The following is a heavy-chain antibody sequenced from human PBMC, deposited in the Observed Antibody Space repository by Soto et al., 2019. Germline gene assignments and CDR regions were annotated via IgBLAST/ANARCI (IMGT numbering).Heavy chain of an antibody. CDR2: IYSGGST. CDR3: ASDSGYFDWLSLESERGAFDI. CDR1: GFTVSSNY. Sequence: GGSLRLSCAASGFTVSSNYMSWVRQAPGKGLEWVSVIYSGGSTYYADSVKGRFTISRDNSKNTLYLQMNSLRAEDTAVYYCASDSGYFDWLSLESERGAFDIWGQGTMVTVSS. V-gene: IGHV3-66*01. D-gene: IGHD3-9*01. J-gene: IGHJ3*02.